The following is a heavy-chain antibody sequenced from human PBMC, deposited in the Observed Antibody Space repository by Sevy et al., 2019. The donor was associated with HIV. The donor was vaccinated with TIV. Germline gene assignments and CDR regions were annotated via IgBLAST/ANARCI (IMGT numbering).Heavy chain of an antibody. V-gene: IGHV3-15*01. CDR3: TTDLSSGYDLDY. Sequence: GGSLRLSCAASGFTFSNAWMSWVRQAPGKGLEWVGRIKSKTDGRTTDYAAPVKGRFTISRDDSKNTLYLQMNSLKTEDTAVYYCTTDLSSGYDLDYWGQGTLVTVSS. CDR1: GFTFSNAW. J-gene: IGHJ4*02. D-gene: IGHD5-12*01. CDR2: IKSKTDGRTT.